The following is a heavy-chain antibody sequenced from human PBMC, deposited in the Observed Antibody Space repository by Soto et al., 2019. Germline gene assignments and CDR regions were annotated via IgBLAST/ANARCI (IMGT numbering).Heavy chain of an antibody. V-gene: IGHV3-53*05. CDR1: GFTVSSNY. CDR3: AKAGYPSPGSSTLAAFDI. Sequence: HPGGSLRLSCAASGFTVSSNYMSWVRQAPGKGLGGVSIIYSGGSIYYADSVKGRFTISRDNAKNSLYLQMNSLRAEDTALYYCAKAGYPSPGSSTLAAFDIWGQGTMVTVSS. CDR2: IYSGGSI. D-gene: IGHD3-10*01. J-gene: IGHJ3*02.